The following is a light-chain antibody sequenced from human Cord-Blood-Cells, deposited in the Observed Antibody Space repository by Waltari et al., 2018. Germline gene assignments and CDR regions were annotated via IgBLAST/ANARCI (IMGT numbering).Light chain of an antibody. CDR2: GNS. J-gene: IGLJ3*02. CDR3: QSYDRSLSGWV. Sequence: QSVLTQPPSVSGAPGQRVTISCTGSSSNIGAGYDVHWYQQLPGTAPKLLIYGNSKRPAGFPDRFSGSKSGTSASLAITGLQAEDEADYYCQSYDRSLSGWVFGGGTKLTVL. CDR1: SSNIGAGYD. V-gene: IGLV1-40*01.